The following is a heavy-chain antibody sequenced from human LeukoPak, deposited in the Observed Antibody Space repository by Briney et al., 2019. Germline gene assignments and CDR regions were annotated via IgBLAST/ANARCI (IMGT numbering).Heavy chain of an antibody. J-gene: IGHJ4*02. CDR2: LKNDGREK. CDR3: TTDDSTF. D-gene: IGHD3-22*01. V-gene: IGHV3-7*01. CDR1: GFTLGGYW. Sequence: GGSLRLSCAASGFTLGGYWMSWVRQAPGKGLEWVATLKNDGREKFYVDSVKGRFTNSRDNVKNSLSLQMDSLSAEDTAVYYCTTDDSTFWGQGTLVTVSS.